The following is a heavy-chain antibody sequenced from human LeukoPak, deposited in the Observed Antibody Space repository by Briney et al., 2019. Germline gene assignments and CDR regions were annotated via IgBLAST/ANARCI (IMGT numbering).Heavy chain of an antibody. V-gene: IGHV4/OR15-8*01. CDR2: IHDDGRT. CDR3: AKVLTAAGLDF. CDR1: GGSMSDSIT. Sequence: KASETLSLTCSVSGGSMSDSITWGWVRQPPGKGLEWLANIHDDGRTAPNPSLRSRLTISQDRSKNQFSLKVSSVTAADTAFYYCAKVLTAAGLDFWGQGILVTVSS. D-gene: IGHD6-25*01. J-gene: IGHJ4*02.